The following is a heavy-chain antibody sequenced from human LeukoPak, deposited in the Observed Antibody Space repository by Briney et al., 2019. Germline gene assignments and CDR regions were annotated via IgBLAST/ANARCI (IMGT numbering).Heavy chain of an antibody. Sequence: GGSLRLSCAASGFTYSSYGMHWVRQAPGKGLEGVADIWYDGSNKYYADSVKGRFTISRDNSKNTLYLQMNSLRAEDTAVYYCARDSRRYYYGSGSPPEFDPWGQGTLVTVSS. D-gene: IGHD3-10*01. CDR1: GFTYSSYG. CDR3: ARDSRRYYYGSGSPPEFDP. CDR2: IWYDGSNK. J-gene: IGHJ5*02. V-gene: IGHV3-33*01.